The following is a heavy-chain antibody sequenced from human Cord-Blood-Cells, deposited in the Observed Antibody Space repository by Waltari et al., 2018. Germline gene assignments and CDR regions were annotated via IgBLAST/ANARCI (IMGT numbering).Heavy chain of an antibody. Sequence: QVQLQESGPGLVKPSETLSLTCTVSGGSVSSGSYYWSWIRQPPGKGLEWIGYIYYRGSTNYNPSLKSRVTISVDTSKNQFSLKLSSVTAADTAVYYCARGRGGVRGVLPNHNWFDPWGQGTLVTVSS. CDR3: ARGRGGVRGVLPNHNWFDP. CDR1: GGSVSSGSYY. CDR2: IYYRGST. D-gene: IGHD3-10*01. J-gene: IGHJ5*02. V-gene: IGHV4-61*01.